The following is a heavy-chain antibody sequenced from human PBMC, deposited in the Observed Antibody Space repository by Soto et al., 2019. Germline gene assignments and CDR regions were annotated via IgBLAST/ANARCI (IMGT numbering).Heavy chain of an antibody. CDR3: ARPNQGDYAFDI. Sequence: PSETLSLTCTVSGGSISNYFWSWIRQPPGKGLEWIGYIYYSGSTNYNPSLKSRVSISSDTSKNQLSLKVTSVTAADTAVYFCARPNQGDYAFDIWGPGTLVTVSS. V-gene: IGHV4-59*01. J-gene: IGHJ3*02. CDR1: GGSISNYF. D-gene: IGHD2-21*02. CDR2: IYYSGST.